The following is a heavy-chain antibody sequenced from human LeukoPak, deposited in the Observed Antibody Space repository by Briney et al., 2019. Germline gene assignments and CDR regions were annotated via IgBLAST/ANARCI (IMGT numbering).Heavy chain of an antibody. Sequence: SETLSLTCTVSGVYITNGRYFWDWIRQPAGKGLEWIGRIYSNGDTNYNPSLKSRVTISQDRTRNQFSLKLSSVTAADTAVYYCARKFGRGTFDIWGQGTLVTVSS. CDR3: ARKFGRGTFDI. CDR1: GVYITNGRYF. D-gene: IGHD3-16*01. J-gene: IGHJ3*02. V-gene: IGHV4-61*02. CDR2: IYSNGDT.